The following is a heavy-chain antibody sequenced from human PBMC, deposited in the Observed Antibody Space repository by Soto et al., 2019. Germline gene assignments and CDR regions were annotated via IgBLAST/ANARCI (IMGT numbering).Heavy chain of an antibody. Sequence: GGSLRLSCAASGFTFSDYYMSWIRQAPGKGLEWVSFISSSSSYTNYADSVKGRFTISRDNAKNSLYLQMNSVRAEDTAVYYCARDNYGSGSYYDYWGQGTLVTVSS. V-gene: IGHV3-11*06. J-gene: IGHJ4*02. CDR2: ISSSSSYT. CDR3: ARDNYGSGSYYDY. D-gene: IGHD3-10*01. CDR1: GFTFSDYY.